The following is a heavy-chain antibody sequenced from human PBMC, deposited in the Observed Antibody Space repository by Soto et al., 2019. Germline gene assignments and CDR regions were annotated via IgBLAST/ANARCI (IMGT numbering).Heavy chain of an antibody. CDR2: IIPLFRTP. D-gene: IGHD4-4*01. CDR3: ARDNDRLQLGGNYYYILDV. Sequence: QVQLVQSGAEMKEPGSSVKVSCKTSGGTFSSSAISWLRQAPGQGLEWMGGIIPLFRTPDYAQKFQGRVTIPADESTSQAYMELSSLRSEDTAVYYCARDNDRLQLGGNYYYILDVWGQGTTITVSS. V-gene: IGHV1-69*12. CDR1: GGTFSSSA. J-gene: IGHJ6*02.